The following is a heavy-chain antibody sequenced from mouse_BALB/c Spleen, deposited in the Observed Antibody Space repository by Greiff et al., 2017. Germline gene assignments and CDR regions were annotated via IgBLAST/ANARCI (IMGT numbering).Heavy chain of an antibody. J-gene: IGHJ2*01. CDR3: ARRWPYGNLDY. D-gene: IGHD2-1*01. V-gene: IGHV1S29*02. CDR2: IYPYNGGT. Sequence: VQLKESGPELVKPGASVKISCKASGYTFTDYNMHWVKQSHGKSLEWIGYIYPYNGGTGYNQKFKSKATLTVDNSSSTAYMELRSLTSEDSAVYYCARRWPYGNLDYWGQGTTLTVSS. CDR1: GYTFTDYN.